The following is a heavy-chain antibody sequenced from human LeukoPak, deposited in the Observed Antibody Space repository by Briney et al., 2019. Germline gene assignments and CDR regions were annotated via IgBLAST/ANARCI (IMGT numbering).Heavy chain of an antibody. Sequence: GGSLRLSCAASGFTVNSNYMSWVRQAPGKGLEWVSVIYSGSGTYHADSVKGRFTISRDSAKNSLYLQMNSLRIEDTAVYYCARDHNYGSDYWGQGTLVTVSS. CDR1: GFTVNSNY. V-gene: IGHV3-53*01. D-gene: IGHD5-18*01. CDR3: ARDHNYGSDY. CDR2: IYSGSGT. J-gene: IGHJ4*02.